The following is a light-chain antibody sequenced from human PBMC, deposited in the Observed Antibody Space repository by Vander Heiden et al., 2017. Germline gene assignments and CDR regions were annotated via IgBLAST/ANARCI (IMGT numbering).Light chain of an antibody. CDR3: SLYTSSSTVV. V-gene: IGLV2-18*01. Sequence: QSALTQPPSVSGSPGQSVTIFCTGTRSDVGSYNRVSWYQQSPGTAPKLMIYEVSDRPSGVPDRFSGSKSGNTASLTISGLQAEDEADYYCSLYTSSSTVVFGGGTKLTVL. CDR2: EVS. J-gene: IGLJ3*02. CDR1: RSDVGSYNR.